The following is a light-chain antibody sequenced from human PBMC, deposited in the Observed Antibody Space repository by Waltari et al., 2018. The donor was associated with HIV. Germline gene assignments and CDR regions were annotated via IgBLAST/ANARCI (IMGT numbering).Light chain of an antibody. CDR3: AAWDDSLSGQV. CDR1: SSNIGSNY. V-gene: IGLV1-47*01. J-gene: IGLJ3*02. CDR2: RNN. Sequence: QSVLTQPPSASGTPGQRVTISCSGSSSNIGSNYVYWYQQLPGTAPKLLIYRNNQRPSGLPARVSGSKSGTSASLAIRGLRSEDEADYYCAAWDDSLSGQVFGGGTKLTVL.